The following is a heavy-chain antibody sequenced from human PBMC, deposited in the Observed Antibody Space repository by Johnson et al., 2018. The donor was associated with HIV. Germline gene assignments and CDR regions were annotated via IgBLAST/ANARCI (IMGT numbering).Heavy chain of an antibody. V-gene: IGHV3-NL1*01. CDR1: GFTFSTYG. Sequence: QVQLVESGGGVVQPGRSLRLSCAASGFTFSTYGMHWVRQAPGKGLEWVSIIYSGGTSYYADYVKGRFTISRDNSKNTLYLQMNSLRAEDTAVYFCAKDLKGRWLQYGGLDIWGQGTTVTVSP. D-gene: IGHD5-24*01. CDR2: IYSGGTS. CDR3: AKDLKGRWLQYGGLDI. J-gene: IGHJ3*02.